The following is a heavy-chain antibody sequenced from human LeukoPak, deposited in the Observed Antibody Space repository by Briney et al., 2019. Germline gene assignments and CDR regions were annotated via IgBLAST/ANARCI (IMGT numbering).Heavy chain of an antibody. D-gene: IGHD6-19*01. J-gene: IGHJ4*02. CDR2: ISSSSSYI. CDR3: ARGGFEKQWLPPHY. V-gene: IGHV3-21*01. Sequence: GGSLRLSCAASGFTFSSYSMYWVRQPPGKGLEWVSSISSSSSYIYYADSVKGRFTISRDNAKNSLYLQMNSLRAEDTAVYYCARGGFEKQWLPPHYWGQGTLVTVSS. CDR1: GFTFSSYS.